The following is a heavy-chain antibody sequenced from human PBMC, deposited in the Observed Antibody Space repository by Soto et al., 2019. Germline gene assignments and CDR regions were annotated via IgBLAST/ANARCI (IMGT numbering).Heavy chain of an antibody. Sequence: QLQLQESGSGLVKPSQTLSLTCAVSGGSISSGGYSWSWIRQPPGKGLEWIGYIYHSGSTYYNPSLKSRVAMAVDRSKNQCSRKPSSVTAADTAVYYCARENNVLPGGYFDYWGQGTLVTVSS. V-gene: IGHV4-30-2*01. CDR1: GGSISSGGYS. CDR2: IYHSGST. CDR3: ARENNVLPGGYFDY. D-gene: IGHD3-10*01. J-gene: IGHJ4*02.